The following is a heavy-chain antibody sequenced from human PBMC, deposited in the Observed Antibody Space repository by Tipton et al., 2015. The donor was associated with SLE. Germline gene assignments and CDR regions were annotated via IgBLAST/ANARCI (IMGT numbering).Heavy chain of an antibody. J-gene: IGHJ4*02. CDR3: ARVPGDYSYYFDY. Sequence: SLRLSCAASGFTFSGYSMNWVRQAPGKGLEWVSSISSSSSYIYYADSVKGRFTISRDNAKNSLYLQMNSLRAEDTAVYYCARVPGDYSYYFDYWGQGTLVTVSS. CDR2: ISSSSSYI. D-gene: IGHD4-17*01. V-gene: IGHV3-21*03. CDR1: GFTFSGYS.